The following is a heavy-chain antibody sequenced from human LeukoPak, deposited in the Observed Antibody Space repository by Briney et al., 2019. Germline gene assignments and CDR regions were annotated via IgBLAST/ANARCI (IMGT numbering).Heavy chain of an antibody. CDR3: ASEGDYVDY. CDR2: FYYSGRT. J-gene: IGHJ4*02. V-gene: IGHV4-30-4*01. Sequence: SETLSLTCSVSDGSINSYYWSWIRQPPGKGLEWIGNFYYSGRTYYNPSLKSRVTISVDTSKNRFSLKLSSVTAADTAVYYCASEGDYVDYWGQGTLVTVSS. CDR1: DGSINSYY.